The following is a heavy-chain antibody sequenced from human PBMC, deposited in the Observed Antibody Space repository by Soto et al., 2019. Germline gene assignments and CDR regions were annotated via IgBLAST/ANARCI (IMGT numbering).Heavy chain of an antibody. V-gene: IGHV4-31*03. CDR1: GGSISSAAYY. CDR3: ARNTYYDILTGYHFDY. Sequence: SETLSLTCTVSGGSISSAAYYWSWIRQHPGKGLEWIGYIYYSGSTYYNPSLKSRVTISEDKSKNQFSLKLSSVTAADTAVYYCARNTYYDILTGYHFDYWGQGTLVTVSS. CDR2: IYYSGST. J-gene: IGHJ4*02. D-gene: IGHD3-9*01.